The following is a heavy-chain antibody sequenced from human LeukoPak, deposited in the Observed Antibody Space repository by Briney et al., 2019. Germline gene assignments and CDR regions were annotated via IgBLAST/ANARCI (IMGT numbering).Heavy chain of an antibody. V-gene: IGHV1-2*06. Sequence: ASVKVSCKASGYIFTGYYMHWVRQAPGQGLEWMGRINPNSGGTNYAQKFQGRVTMTRDTSISTAYMELSRLRSDDTAVYYCARILSGDYVLAYFQHWGQGTLVTVSS. CDR2: INPNSGGT. D-gene: IGHD4-17*01. J-gene: IGHJ1*01. CDR1: GYIFTGYY. CDR3: ARILSGDYVLAYFQH.